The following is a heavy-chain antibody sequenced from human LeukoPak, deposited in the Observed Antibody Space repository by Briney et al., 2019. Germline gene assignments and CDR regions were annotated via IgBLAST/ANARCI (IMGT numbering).Heavy chain of an antibody. CDR1: GFTFSSYG. CDR2: ISYDGSNK. J-gene: IGHJ4*02. CDR3: AKESSGITMVRGVDFDY. Sequence: GRSLRLSCAASGFTFSSYGIHWVRQAPGMGLEWVAVISYDGSNKYYADSVKGRFTISRDNSKNTLYLQMNSLRAEDTAVYYCAKESSGITMVRGVDFDYWGQGTLVTVSS. D-gene: IGHD3-10*01. V-gene: IGHV3-30*18.